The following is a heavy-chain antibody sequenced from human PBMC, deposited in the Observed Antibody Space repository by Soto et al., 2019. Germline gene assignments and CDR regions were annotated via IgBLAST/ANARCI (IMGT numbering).Heavy chain of an antibody. J-gene: IGHJ4*02. V-gene: IGHV3-23*01. CDR1: GFTITSYA. CDR3: AKKMSGSYTYFDY. Sequence: EVQLLESGGGLIQPGGSLRLSCAASGFTITSYAMSWVRQAPGKGLEWVSTISGNGANIFYGDSVKCRFTISRDTSENTVYLQMNSLRAEEDTAVYYCAKKMSGSYTYFDYWGQGTLVTVSS. D-gene: IGHD1-26*01. CDR2: ISGNGANI.